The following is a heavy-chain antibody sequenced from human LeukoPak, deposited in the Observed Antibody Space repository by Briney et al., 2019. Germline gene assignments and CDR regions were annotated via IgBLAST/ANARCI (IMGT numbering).Heavy chain of an antibody. D-gene: IGHD3-22*01. V-gene: IGHV3-7*01. Sequence: GGSLRLSCAASGFTFSSYWMTWVRQAPGKGLQWVANIKHDGSEGFYVDSVKGRFTISRDNAKNSVYLQMKSLRAEDTAVYYCARDQANYFDDSGFSTYWGQGTLVTVSS. J-gene: IGHJ4*02. CDR3: ARDQANYFDDSGFSTY. CDR2: IKHDGSEG. CDR1: GFTFSSYW.